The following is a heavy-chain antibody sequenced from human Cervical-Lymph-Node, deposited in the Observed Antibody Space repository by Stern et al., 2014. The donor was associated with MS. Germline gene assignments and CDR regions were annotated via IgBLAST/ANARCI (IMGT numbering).Heavy chain of an antibody. D-gene: IGHD6-6*01. Sequence: VQLVESGAEVKKPGESLKISCKGSGYSFTSYWIGWVRQMPGKGLEWMGIIYPGDSDTRYSPSFQGQGTISADKSISTAYLQWSSLKASDTAMYYCARHGSFVYSSSTTHFDYWGQGTLVTVSS. J-gene: IGHJ4*02. CDR1: GYSFTSYW. CDR2: IYPGDSDT. CDR3: ARHGSFVYSSSTTHFDY. V-gene: IGHV5-51*01.